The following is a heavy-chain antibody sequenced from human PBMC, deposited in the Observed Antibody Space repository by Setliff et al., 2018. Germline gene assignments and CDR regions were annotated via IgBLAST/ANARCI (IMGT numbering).Heavy chain of an antibody. D-gene: IGHD1-26*01. CDR2: FYYNTGAT. CDR3: ARHPDGRIVPFDY. V-gene: IGHV4-59*08. Sequence: SETLSLTCTVSGASIGSHNWIWIRQPAGKGLEWVGSFYYNTGATYYNPSLEGRGTISVDTSKNQFSLKLSSVTAADTAFYYCARHPDGRIVPFDYWGQG. J-gene: IGHJ4*02. CDR1: GASIGSHN.